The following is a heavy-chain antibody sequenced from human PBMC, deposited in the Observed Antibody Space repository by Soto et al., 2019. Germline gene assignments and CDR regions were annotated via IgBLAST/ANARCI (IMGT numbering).Heavy chain of an antibody. J-gene: IGHJ4*02. Sequence: QVQLQESGPGLVKPSETLSITCTVSGGSISTYYWSWIRQPPGKGLEWIGYIYYSGSTNYNPSLKTLVTISVDTSKNQFSLKLRSVTAADTAVYYCARGNYDFLTGYYIEYFEFWGQGTLVTVSS. D-gene: IGHD3-9*01. CDR3: ARGNYDFLTGYYIEYFEF. CDR1: GGSISTYY. CDR2: IYYSGST. V-gene: IGHV4-59*01.